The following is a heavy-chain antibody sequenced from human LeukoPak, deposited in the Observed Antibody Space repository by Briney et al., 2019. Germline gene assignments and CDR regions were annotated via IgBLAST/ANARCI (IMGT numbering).Heavy chain of an antibody. D-gene: IGHD3-10*01. J-gene: IGHJ3*02. CDR3: ARVTMVRGVILHDAFDI. Sequence: GSSVKVSCKASGGTFSSYAISWVRQAPGQGLEWMGGIIPISGTANYAQKFQGRVTITTDESTSTAYMELSSLRSEDTAVYYCARVTMVRGVILHDAFDIWGQGTMVTVSS. V-gene: IGHV1-69*05. CDR1: GGTFSSYA. CDR2: IIPISGTA.